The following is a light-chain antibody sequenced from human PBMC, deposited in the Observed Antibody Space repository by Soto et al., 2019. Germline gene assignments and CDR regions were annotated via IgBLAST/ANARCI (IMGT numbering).Light chain of an antibody. CDR1: SSDVGAYNS. Sequence: QSVLTQPASVSGSPGQSITISCTGTSSDVGAYNSVSWYQQHPGNAPKLMIYDVSNRPSGVSNRFSGSKSGNTASLTISGLLAEDEADYYCSSYTISSTLVFGTGTKVTVL. J-gene: IGLJ1*01. CDR3: SSYTISSTLV. CDR2: DVS. V-gene: IGLV2-14*03.